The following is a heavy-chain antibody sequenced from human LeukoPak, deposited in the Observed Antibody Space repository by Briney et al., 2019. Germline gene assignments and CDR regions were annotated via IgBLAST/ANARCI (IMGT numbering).Heavy chain of an antibody. D-gene: IGHD4-17*01. Sequence: SETLSLTCAVYGGSFSGYYWSWIRQPPGKGLEWIGEINHSGSTNYNPSLKSRVTISVDTSKNQFSLKLSSVTAADTAVYYCARIPRVTPNLRNYYYYMDVWGKGTTVTVSS. CDR1: GGSFSGYY. CDR2: INHSGST. J-gene: IGHJ6*03. CDR3: ARIPRVTPNLRNYYYYMDV. V-gene: IGHV4-34*01.